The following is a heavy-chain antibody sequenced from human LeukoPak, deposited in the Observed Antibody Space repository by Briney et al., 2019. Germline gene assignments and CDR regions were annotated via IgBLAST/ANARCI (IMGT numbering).Heavy chain of an antibody. Sequence: ASVKVSCKASGYTFTSYGISWVRQATGQGLEWMGWMNPNSGNTGYAQKFQGRVTITRNTSISTAYMELSSLRSEGTAVYYCARAPYYYGSGSYEFDYWGQGTLVTVSS. J-gene: IGHJ4*02. V-gene: IGHV1-8*03. D-gene: IGHD3-10*01. CDR3: ARAPYYYGSGSYEFDY. CDR2: MNPNSGNT. CDR1: GYTFTSYG.